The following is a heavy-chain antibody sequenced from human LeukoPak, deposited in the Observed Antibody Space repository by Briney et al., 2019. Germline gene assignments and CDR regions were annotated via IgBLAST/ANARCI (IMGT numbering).Heavy chain of an antibody. J-gene: IGHJ4*02. CDR1: GGSISSGGYY. CDR2: IYYSGST. Sequence: PSQTVSLTCTDSGGSISSGGYYWSWIRQHPGKGLEWIGYIYYSGSTYYNPSLKSRVTISVDTSKNQFSLKLSSVTAADTAVYYCARVLGAAAGFDYWGQGTLVTVSS. D-gene: IGHD6-13*01. CDR3: ARVLGAAAGFDY. V-gene: IGHV4-31*03.